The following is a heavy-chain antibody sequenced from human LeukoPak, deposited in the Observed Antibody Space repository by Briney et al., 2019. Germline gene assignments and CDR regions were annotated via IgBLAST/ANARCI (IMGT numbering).Heavy chain of an antibody. D-gene: IGHD5-12*01. CDR3: AGRGSSGTGVDY. CDR2: ISGIGNT. Sequence: PGGSLRLSCTASGFTFSVFAMTWVHQAPGKGLEWVSAISGIGNTYYADSVKGRFTISRDTSKNTLYLQMNSLRAEDTAVYYCAGRGSSGTGVDYWGQGTLVTVSS. J-gene: IGHJ4*02. CDR1: GFTFSVFA. V-gene: IGHV3-23*01.